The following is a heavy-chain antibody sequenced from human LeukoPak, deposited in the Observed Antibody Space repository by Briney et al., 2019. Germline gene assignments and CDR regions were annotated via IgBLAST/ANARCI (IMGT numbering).Heavy chain of an antibody. J-gene: IGHJ4*02. D-gene: IGHD3-22*01. CDR3: AREGRFDSSGYPLDY. Sequence: GGSLRLSCAASGFTFSTYSMHWVRQAPGKGLEWVAVISSDASNKYYADSVKGRFTISRDNSKNTLYPQMNSLRAEDRAVYYCAREGRFDSSGYPLDYWGQGTLVTVSS. V-gene: IGHV3-30*04. CDR1: GFTFSTYS. CDR2: ISSDASNK.